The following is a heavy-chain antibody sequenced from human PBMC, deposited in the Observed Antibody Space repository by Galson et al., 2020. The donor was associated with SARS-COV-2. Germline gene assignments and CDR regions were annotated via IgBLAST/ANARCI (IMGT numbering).Heavy chain of an antibody. CDR2: ISSSSSYI. V-gene: IGHV3-21*01. CDR1: GFTFSSYS. CDR3: ASSPGSSSSWYGTRYFDL. D-gene: IGHD6-13*01. Sequence: GGSLRLSCAASGFTFSSYSMNWVRQAPGKGLEWVSSISSSSSYIYYADSVKGRFTISRDNAKNSLYLQMNSLRAEDTAVYYCASSPGSSSSWYGTRYFDLWGRGTLVTVSS. J-gene: IGHJ2*01.